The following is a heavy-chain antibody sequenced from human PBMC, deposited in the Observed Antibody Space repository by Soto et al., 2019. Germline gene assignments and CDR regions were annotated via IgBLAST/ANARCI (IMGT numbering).Heavy chain of an antibody. CDR3: ARERINCSSTSCYNYFDY. V-gene: IGHV1-18*01. Sequence: ASVKVSCKASGYTFTSYGTSWVRQAPGQGLEWMGWISAYNGNTNYAQKLQGRVTMTTDTSTSTAYMELRSLRSDDTAVYYCARERINCSSTSCYNYFDYWGQGTLVTVSS. J-gene: IGHJ4*02. CDR2: ISAYNGNT. CDR1: GYTFTSYG. D-gene: IGHD2-2*02.